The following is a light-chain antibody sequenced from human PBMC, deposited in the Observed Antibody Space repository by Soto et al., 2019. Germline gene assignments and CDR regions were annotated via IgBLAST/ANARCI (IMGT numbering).Light chain of an antibody. V-gene: IGLV2-14*01. J-gene: IGLJ1*01. CDR1: SSDVGGYRY. Sequence: QSALTQPASVSGSPGQSITISCTGTSSDVGGYRYVSWYQQHPGKAPKLMIYDVSNRPSGVSNRFSGSKSGNTASLTISGRQAEDEADYDCSSYTSSSTLDVFGTGTKLTVL. CDR2: DVS. CDR3: SSYTSSSTLDV.